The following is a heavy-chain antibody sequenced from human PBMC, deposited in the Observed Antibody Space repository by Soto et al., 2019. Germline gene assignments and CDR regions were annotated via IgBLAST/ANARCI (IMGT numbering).Heavy chain of an antibody. V-gene: IGHV3-23*01. J-gene: IGHJ4*02. Sequence: GGSLRLSCATSGFTFSDHAMHWVRQAPGEGLEWVSGIRGDLVTTPYADSVKGRFTISRDNSKNTLYLQMNSLRAEDTAIYYCVKEGSKGVEGSDFWGQGTLVNVSP. CDR1: GFTFSDHA. CDR2: IRGDLVTT. D-gene: IGHD3-10*01. CDR3: VKEGSKGVEGSDF.